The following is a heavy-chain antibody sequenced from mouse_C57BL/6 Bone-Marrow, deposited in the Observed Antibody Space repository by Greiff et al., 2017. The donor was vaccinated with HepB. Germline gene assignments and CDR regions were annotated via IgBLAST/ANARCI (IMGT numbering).Heavy chain of an antibody. Sequence: DVKLQESGGGLVKPGGSLKLSCAASGFTFSDYGMHWVRQAPEKGLEWVAYISSGSSTIYYADTVKGRFTISRDNAKNTLFLQMTSLRSEDTAMYYCARGGGYYPDYWGQGTTLTVSS. CDR2: ISSGSSTI. J-gene: IGHJ2*01. V-gene: IGHV5-17*01. CDR3: ARGGGYYPDY. CDR1: GFTFSDYG. D-gene: IGHD2-3*01.